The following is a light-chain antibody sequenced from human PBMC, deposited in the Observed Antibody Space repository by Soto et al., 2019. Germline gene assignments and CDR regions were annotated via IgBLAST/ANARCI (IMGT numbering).Light chain of an antibody. J-gene: IGKJ1*01. CDR2: AAS. CDR3: QQSYTTPRT. Sequence: DIRMTQSPSSLSVSVGDGVTITCRASETINNYLNWYQQKPGRAPKLLIHAASTLQSGVPSRFSGSGSGTDFTLTISSLQPEDCATYSCQQSYTTPRTVGRGTRVEI. CDR1: ETINNY. V-gene: IGKV1-39*01.